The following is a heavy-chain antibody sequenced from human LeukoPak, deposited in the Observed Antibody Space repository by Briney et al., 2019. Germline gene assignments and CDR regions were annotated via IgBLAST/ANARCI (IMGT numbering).Heavy chain of an antibody. J-gene: IGHJ4*02. CDR2: IHYTGIT. CDR3: SRHNRPTDRGGYYEDY. V-gene: IGHV4-59*08. CDR1: NGSISGYY. D-gene: IGHD3-22*01. Sequence: PSETLSLTCTVSNGSISGYYWSWIRLPSGKGLEWIGYIHYTGITRYNPSLKSRVTMSVDTSKNQFSLRLTSVTAADTALYFCSRHNRPTDRGGYYEDYWGQGTLVTVSS.